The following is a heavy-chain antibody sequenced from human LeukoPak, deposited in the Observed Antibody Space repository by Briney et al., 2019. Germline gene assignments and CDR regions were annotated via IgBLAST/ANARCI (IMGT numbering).Heavy chain of an antibody. CDR2: ITTKADNSAT. D-gene: IGHD4-17*01. J-gene: IGHJ4*02. Sequence: GGSLRLSCAASGFTLSDSAIHWVRQASGKGLEWVGRITTKADNSATAYAASVNGRFTISRDDSKNTAYLQMSSLKIEDTAVYYCHRLTTVAMTGFWGQGTLVTVSS. CDR3: HRLTTVAMTGF. CDR1: GFTLSDSA. V-gene: IGHV3-73*01.